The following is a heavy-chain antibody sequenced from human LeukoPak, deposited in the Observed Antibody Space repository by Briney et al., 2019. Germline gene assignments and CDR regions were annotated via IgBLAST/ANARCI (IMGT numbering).Heavy chain of an antibody. V-gene: IGHV1-69*04. CDR1: GGTFSSYA. CDR2: IIPILGIA. D-gene: IGHD5-18*01. CDR3: ARDGGYVDTAMVMFGVFNY. Sequence: SVKVSCKASGGTFSSYAISWVRQAPGQGLEWMGRIIPILGIANYAQKFQGRATITADKSTGTAYMELSSLRSEDTAVYYCARDGGYVDTAMVMFGVFNYWGQGTLVTVSS. J-gene: IGHJ4*02.